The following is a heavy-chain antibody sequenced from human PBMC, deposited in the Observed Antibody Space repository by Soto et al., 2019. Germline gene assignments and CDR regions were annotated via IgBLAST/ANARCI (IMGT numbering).Heavy chain of an antibody. J-gene: IGHJ6*02. V-gene: IGHV4-4*02. CDR3: ARVSGSYYYGMDV. CDR2: IYHSGST. Sequence: VRQPPGKGLEWIGEIYHSGSTNFNPSLKSRVTISVDKSKNQFSLKLNSVTAADTAVYYCARVSGSYYYGMDVWGQGTTVTVSS.